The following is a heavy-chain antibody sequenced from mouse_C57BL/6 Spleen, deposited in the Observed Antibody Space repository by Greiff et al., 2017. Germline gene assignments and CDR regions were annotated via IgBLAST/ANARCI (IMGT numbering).Heavy chain of an antibody. V-gene: IGHV1-62-2*01. CDR1: GYTFTEYT. CDR3: ARHEKEGWAFAY. D-gene: IGHD1-1*02. Sequence: VQLQQSGAELVKPGASVKLSCKASGYTFTEYTIHWVQQTSGQGLEWIGWFCPGSGSIKYTEKFKDKVTLTAAKSSSTVYMELSSLTSEDSAVYFCARHEKEGWAFAYWGQGTLVTVSA. CDR2: FCPGSGSI. J-gene: IGHJ3*01.